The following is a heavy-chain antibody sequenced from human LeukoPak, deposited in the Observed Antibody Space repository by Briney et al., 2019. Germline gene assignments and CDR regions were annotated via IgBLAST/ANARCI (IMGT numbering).Heavy chain of an antibody. CDR2: IKQDGSLK. V-gene: IGHV3-7*01. CDR1: GFTFRNYW. Sequence: GGSLRLSCAASGFTFRNYWMSWVRQAPGKGLEWVANIKQDGSLKYYVDSLKGRFTISRDNAKTSVYLQMNSLRAEDTAVYYCARGVGGYSYSDGVDYWGQGTLVTVSS. CDR3: ARGVGGYSYSDGVDY. J-gene: IGHJ4*02. D-gene: IGHD5-18*01.